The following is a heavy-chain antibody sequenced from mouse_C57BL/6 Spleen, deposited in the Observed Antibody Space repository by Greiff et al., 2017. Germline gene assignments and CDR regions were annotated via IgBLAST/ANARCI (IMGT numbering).Heavy chain of an antibody. V-gene: IGHV1-82*01. J-gene: IGHJ2*01. CDR2: IYPGDGDT. D-gene: IGHD3-1*01. CDR1: GYAFSSSW. Sequence: QVQLKQSGPELVKPGASVKISCKASGYAFSSSWMNWVKQRPGKGLEWIGRIYPGDGDTNYNGKFKGKATLTADKSSSTAYMQLSSLTSEDSAVYFCARSGYYNYFDYWSQGTTLTVSS. CDR3: ARSGYYNYFDY.